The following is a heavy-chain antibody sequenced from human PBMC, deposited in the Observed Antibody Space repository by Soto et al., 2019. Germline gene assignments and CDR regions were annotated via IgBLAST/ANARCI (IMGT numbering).Heavy chain of an antibody. CDR1: GLTFSHNG. V-gene: IGHV3-30*18. D-gene: IGHD2-8*01. CDR3: AKDRVSDHTKGWPQGY. J-gene: IGHJ4*02. Sequence: GGSLRLSCAASGLTFSHNGMHWVRQAPGKELEWVAVISNDGNNKYYADSVKGRLTISRDKSKNTLDLQLNSLRAEDTAVYFCAKDRVSDHTKGWPQGYWGQGALVTVSS. CDR2: ISNDGNNK.